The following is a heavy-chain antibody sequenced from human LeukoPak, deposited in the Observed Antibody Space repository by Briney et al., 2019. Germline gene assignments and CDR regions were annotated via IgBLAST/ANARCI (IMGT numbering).Heavy chain of an antibody. CDR1: GGSFSGYY. CDR3: ASSISSSWARGFDP. CDR2: INHSGST. D-gene: IGHD6-13*01. J-gene: IGHJ5*02. V-gene: IGHV4-34*01. Sequence: SETLSLTCAVYGGSFSGYYWSWIRQPPGKGLEWIGEINHSGSTNYNPSLKSRVTISVDTSKNQFSLKLSSVTAADTAVYYCASSISSSWARGFDPWGQGTLVTVSS.